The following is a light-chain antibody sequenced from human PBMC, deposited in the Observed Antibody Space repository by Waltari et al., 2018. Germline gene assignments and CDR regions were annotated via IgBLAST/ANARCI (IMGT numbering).Light chain of an antibody. CDR2: DDS. J-gene: IGLJ1*01. CDR3: QVWDSTSDHYV. CDR1: NIESKS. Sequence: SYVLTQPPSVSVAPGQTATVTCGGSNIESKSVHWYQQKPGQAPVLVVYDDSDRPSGIPERFSGSNSGNTATLTISRVAAGDDADYYCQVWDSTSDHYVFGTGTKVTVL. V-gene: IGLV3-21*02.